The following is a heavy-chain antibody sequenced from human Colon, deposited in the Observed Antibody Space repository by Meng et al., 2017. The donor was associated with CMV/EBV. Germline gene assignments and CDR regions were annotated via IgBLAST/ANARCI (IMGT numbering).Heavy chain of an antibody. J-gene: IGHJ6*02. Sequence: GESLKISCAASGFTFSDYSMSWVRQAPGKGLEWVASISRDTAYKYHADSVKGRFTISRDNAKNALYPQMNSLRADDTAVYYCARDRKRCTSTSCYGYYYGMDVWDQGATVTVSS. CDR1: GFTFSDYS. CDR2: ISRDTAYK. D-gene: IGHD2-2*01. CDR3: ARDRKRCTSTSCYGYYYGMDV. V-gene: IGHV3-21*06.